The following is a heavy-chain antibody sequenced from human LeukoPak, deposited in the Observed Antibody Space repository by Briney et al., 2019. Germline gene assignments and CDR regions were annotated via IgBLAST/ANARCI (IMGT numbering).Heavy chain of an antibody. J-gene: IGHJ4*02. D-gene: IGHD6-13*01. Sequence: SETLSLTCAVYGGSFSGYYWSWIRQPPGKGLEWIGEINHSGSTNYNPSLKSRVTISVDTSKNQFSLKLSSVTAADTAVYYCARMYGYSSSWYGPRFDYWAREPWSPSPQ. V-gene: IGHV4-34*01. CDR2: INHSGST. CDR3: ARMYGYSSSWYGPRFDY. CDR1: GGSFSGYY.